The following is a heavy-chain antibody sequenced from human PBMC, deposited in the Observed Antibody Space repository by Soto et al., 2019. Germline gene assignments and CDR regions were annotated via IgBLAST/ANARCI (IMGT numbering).Heavy chain of an antibody. D-gene: IGHD3-22*01. CDR1: GYTFTGYY. J-gene: IGHJ4*02. CDR3: ARDYYDSSGHREDY. CDR2: INPNSGGT. V-gene: IGHV1-2*02. Sequence: ASAKVSCKASGYTFTGYYMHCVRQAPGQGLEWMGWINPNSGGTNYAQKFQGRVTMTRDTSISTAYMELSRLRSDDTAVYYCARDYYDSSGHREDYWGQGTLVTVSS.